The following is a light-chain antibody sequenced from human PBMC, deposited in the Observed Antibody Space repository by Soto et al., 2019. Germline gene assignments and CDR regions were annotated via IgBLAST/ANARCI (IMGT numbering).Light chain of an antibody. CDR1: SSNIGACYD. CDR2: GNS. Sequence: QSVLTQPPSVSGAPGQRVTISCTGSSSNIGACYDVHWYQQLPGTAPKLLIYGNSNRPSGVPDRFSGSKSGTSASLAITGLQAEDEADYYCQSYDSSLSGSGFFGTGTKVTVL. J-gene: IGLJ1*01. CDR3: QSYDSSLSGSGF. V-gene: IGLV1-40*01.